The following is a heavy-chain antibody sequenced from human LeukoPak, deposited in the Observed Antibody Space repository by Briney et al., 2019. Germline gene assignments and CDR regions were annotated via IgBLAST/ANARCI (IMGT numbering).Heavy chain of an antibody. CDR3: ARGRAVAAPPLTD. V-gene: IGHV4-34*01. Sequence: PSETLSLTCTVYGGSFSGYYWSWIRQPPGKGLEWIGEINHSGSTNYNPSLKSRVTISVDTSKNQFSLNLSSVTAADTAVYYCARGRAVAAPPLTDWGQGTLVTVSS. D-gene: IGHD6-19*01. CDR1: GGSFSGYY. J-gene: IGHJ4*02. CDR2: INHSGST.